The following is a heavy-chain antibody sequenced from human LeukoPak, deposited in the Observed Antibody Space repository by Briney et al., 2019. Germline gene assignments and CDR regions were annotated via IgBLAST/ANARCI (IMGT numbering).Heavy chain of an antibody. CDR1: GGSISSYY. V-gene: IGHV4-59*01. D-gene: IGHD3-9*01. CDR2: IYYSGST. CDR3: ARGLLRYFDWLPMDV. Sequence: SETLSLTCTVSGGSISSYYWSWIRQPPGEGLEWIGYIYYSGSTNYNPSLKSRVTISVDTSKNQFSLKLSSVTAADTAVYYCARGLLRYFDWLPMDVWGKGTTVTISS. J-gene: IGHJ6*04.